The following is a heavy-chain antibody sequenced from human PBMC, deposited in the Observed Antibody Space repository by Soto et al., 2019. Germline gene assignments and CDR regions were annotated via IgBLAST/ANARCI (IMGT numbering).Heavy chain of an antibody. CDR1: GGSISSYY. J-gene: IGHJ3*02. CDR2: IYYSGST. CDR3: AIPQGGNYYGAFDI. V-gene: IGHV4-59*08. D-gene: IGHD1-26*01. Sequence: TSETLSLTCTVSGGSISSYYWSWIRQPPGKGLEWIGYIYYSGSTNYNPSLKSRVTISVDTSKNQFSLKLSSVTAADTAMYYCAIPQGGNYYGAFDIWGQGTMVTVSS.